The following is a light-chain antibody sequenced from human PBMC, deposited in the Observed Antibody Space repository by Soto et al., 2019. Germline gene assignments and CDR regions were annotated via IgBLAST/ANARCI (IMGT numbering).Light chain of an antibody. J-gene: IGLJ1*01. V-gene: IGLV3-1*01. CDR1: KLGDKY. Sequence: SYELTQPPSVSVSPGQTASITCSGDKLGDKYACWYQQKPGQSPVLVIYQDSKRPSGIPERFSGSNSGNTATLTISGTQAMDEADYYCQAWDSSTPRVFGTGTKVTVL. CDR2: QDS. CDR3: QAWDSSTPRV.